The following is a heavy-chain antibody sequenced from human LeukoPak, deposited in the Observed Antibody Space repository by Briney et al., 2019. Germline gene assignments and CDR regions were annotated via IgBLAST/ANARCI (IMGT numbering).Heavy chain of an antibody. CDR1: GYTFTGYY. CDR3: ARDLCDFWSGYYPQIGGYGMDV. D-gene: IGHD3-3*01. Sequence: ASVKVSCKASGYTFTGYYVHWVRQAPGRGLEWMGRINPSGGSTSYAQKFQGRVTMTRDTSTSTVYMELSSLRSEDTAVYYCARDLCDFWSGYYPQIGGYGMDVWGQGTTVTVSS. J-gene: IGHJ6*02. V-gene: IGHV1-46*01. CDR2: INPSGGST.